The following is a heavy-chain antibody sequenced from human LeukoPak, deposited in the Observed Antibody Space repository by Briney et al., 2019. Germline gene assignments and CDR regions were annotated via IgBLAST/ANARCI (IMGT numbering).Heavy chain of an antibody. V-gene: IGHV3-53*01. J-gene: IGHJ4*02. CDR3: ARGTFYYGSASPY. CDR1: GFTVSSSY. Sequence: GGSLRLSCAASGFTVSSSYMSWVRQAPGKGLEWVSVIYSGGTTYYADSVKGRFTISRDNSRNTLYLQMNSLRAEDTAVYYCARGTFYYGSASPYWGQGTLVTVSS. CDR2: IYSGGTT. D-gene: IGHD3-10*01.